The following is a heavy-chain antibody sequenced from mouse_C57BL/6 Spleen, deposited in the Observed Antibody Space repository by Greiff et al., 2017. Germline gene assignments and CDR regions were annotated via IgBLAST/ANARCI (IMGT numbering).Heavy chain of an antibody. CDR2: ISSGSSTI. Sequence: EVQRVESGGGLVKPGGSLKLSCAASGFTFSDYGMHWVRQAPEKGLEWVAYISSGSSTIYYADTVKGRFTISRDHAKNTLFLQRTRLRSEDTAMYYCARPESNYFDYWGQGTTLTVSS. CDR3: ARPESNYFDY. J-gene: IGHJ2*01. CDR1: GFTFSDYG. D-gene: IGHD2-5*01. V-gene: IGHV5-17*01.